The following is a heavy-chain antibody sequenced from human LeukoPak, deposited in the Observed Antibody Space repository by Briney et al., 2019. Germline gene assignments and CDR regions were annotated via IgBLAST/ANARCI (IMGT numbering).Heavy chain of an antibody. V-gene: IGHV1-69*01. CDR2: IIPIFGTA. Sequence: SVKVSCKASGGTFSSYAISWVRQAPGQGLEWRGGIIPIFGTANYAQKFQGRVTITADESTSTAYMELSSLRSEDTAVYYCARGGDCSGGSCYSGFDPWGQGTLVTVSS. CDR1: GGTFSSYA. J-gene: IGHJ5*02. CDR3: ARGGDCSGGSCYSGFDP. D-gene: IGHD2-15*01.